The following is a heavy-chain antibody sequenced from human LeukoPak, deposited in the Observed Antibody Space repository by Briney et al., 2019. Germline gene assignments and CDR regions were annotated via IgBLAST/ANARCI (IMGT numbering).Heavy chain of an antibody. J-gene: IGHJ4*02. Sequence: GGSLRLSCTASGFTFNNSWMHWVRQGPGKGLVWVSRINGLESIITYAGSVKGRFTISRDNAKNTLYLQMSSLRAEDTAVYYCARGGNYGSIDYWGQGTLVTVSS. CDR3: ARGGNYGSIDY. V-gene: IGHV3-74*01. CDR1: GFTFNNSW. CDR2: INGLESII. D-gene: IGHD3-10*01.